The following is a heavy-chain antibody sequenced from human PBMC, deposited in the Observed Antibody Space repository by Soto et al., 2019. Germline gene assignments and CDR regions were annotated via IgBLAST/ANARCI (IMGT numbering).Heavy chain of an antibody. V-gene: IGHV2-5*02. J-gene: IGHJ6*02. CDR1: GFSLSTSGVG. CDR2: IYWDADK. CDR3: AHFSGMTTDNSYYYHGMDV. D-gene: IGHD4-17*01. Sequence: SGPTLVNPTQTLTLTCTFSGFSLSTSGVGVGWIRQPPGKALEWLAHIYWDADKRYSPSLKSRLTITKDTSKNQVVLTMTNMDPVDTATYYCAHFSGMTTDNSYYYHGMDVWGQGTTVTVSS.